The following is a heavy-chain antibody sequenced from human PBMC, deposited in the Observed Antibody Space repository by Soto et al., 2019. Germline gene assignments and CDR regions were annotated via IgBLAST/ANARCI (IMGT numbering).Heavy chain of an antibody. V-gene: IGHV3-7*03. CDR3: ATWLIGSDMD. CDR1: GCTFSSYW. D-gene: IGHD1-26*01. Sequence: EVQLVESGGGLVPPGGSLRISFAASGCTFSSYWMTWVRQDQGKGLEWVANINPDGSVKYYVDSVKGRFTISIDNAENSLYLQMNSLRAEDTSVYYCATWLIGSDMDWGQGPLVTVSS. CDR2: INPDGSVK. J-gene: IGHJ4*02.